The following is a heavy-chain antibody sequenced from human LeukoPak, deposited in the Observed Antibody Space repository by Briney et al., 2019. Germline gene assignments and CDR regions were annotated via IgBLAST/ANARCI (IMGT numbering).Heavy chain of an antibody. Sequence: SETLSLTCTVSGGSISSYYWSWIRQPPGKGLEWMGYIYYSGSTNYNPSLKSRVTISVDTSKNQFSLKLSSVTAADTAVYYCARVEVGATTYYYYYYMDVWGKGATVTVSS. D-gene: IGHD1-26*01. J-gene: IGHJ6*03. CDR3: ARVEVGATTYYYYYYMDV. CDR1: GGSISSYY. CDR2: IYYSGST. V-gene: IGHV4-59*01.